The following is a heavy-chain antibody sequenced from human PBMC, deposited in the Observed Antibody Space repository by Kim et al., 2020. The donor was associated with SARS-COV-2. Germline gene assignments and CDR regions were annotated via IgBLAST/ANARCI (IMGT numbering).Heavy chain of an antibody. CDR2: IKSKTDGGTT. CDR1: GFTFSNAW. V-gene: IGHV3-15*01. D-gene: IGHD3-22*01. J-gene: IGHJ4*02. Sequence: GGSLRLSCAASGFTFSNAWMSWVRQAPGKGLEWVGRIKSKTDGGTTDYAAPVKGRFTISRDDSKNTLYLQMNSLKTEDTAVYYCTTDLVVITFLLLDYWGQGTLVTVSS. CDR3: TTDLVVITFLLLDY.